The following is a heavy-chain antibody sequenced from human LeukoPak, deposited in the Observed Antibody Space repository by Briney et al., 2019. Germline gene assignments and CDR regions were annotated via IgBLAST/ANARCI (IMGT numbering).Heavy chain of an antibody. J-gene: IGHJ4*02. CDR1: GGSISSSSYY. V-gene: IGHV4-39*01. CDR2: IYYSGST. CDR3: ARLGTVPPLHFDY. D-gene: IGHD1-1*01. Sequence: SETLSLTCTVSGGSISSSSYYWGWIRQPPGKGLEWIGSIYYSGSTYYNPSLKSRVTISVDTSKNQFSLKLSSVTAADPAVYTWARLGTVPPLHFDYWGKETLVTVAS.